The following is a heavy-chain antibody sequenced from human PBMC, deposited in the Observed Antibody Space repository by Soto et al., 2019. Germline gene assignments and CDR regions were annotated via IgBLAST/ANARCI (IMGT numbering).Heavy chain of an antibody. V-gene: IGHV4-31*03. D-gene: IGHD3-22*01. J-gene: IGHJ6*02. Sequence: SETLSLTCSVSGGSVSTGGYYWNWLRQFPGKDLEWIGYIKLTESTNSNPSLERRLTISLDKSKNQFSLKLTSVTAADTAVYYCAGSGYYHNSGMDVWGQGTTVTVSS. CDR1: GGSVSTGGYY. CDR2: IKLTEST. CDR3: AGSGYYHNSGMDV.